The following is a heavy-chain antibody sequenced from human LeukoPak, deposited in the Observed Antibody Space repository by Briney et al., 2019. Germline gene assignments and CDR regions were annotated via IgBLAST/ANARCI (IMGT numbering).Heavy chain of an antibody. CDR2: ISWNSGSI. D-gene: IGHD3-3*01. CDR3: AKDGEATIFGAYYYYYGMDV. J-gene: IGHJ6*02. V-gene: IGHV3-9*01. CDR1: GFTFDDYA. Sequence: PGRSLRLSCAASGFTFDDYAMHWVRQAPGKGLEWVSGISWNSGSIGYADSVKGRFTISRDNAKNSLYLQMNSLRAEDTALYYCAKDGEATIFGAYYYYYGMDVWGQGTTVTVSS.